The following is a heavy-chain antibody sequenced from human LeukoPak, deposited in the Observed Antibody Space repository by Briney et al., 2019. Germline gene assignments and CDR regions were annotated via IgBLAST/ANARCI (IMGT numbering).Heavy chain of an antibody. V-gene: IGHV3-53*01. D-gene: IGHD1-26*01. CDR1: GFTVSSNY. Sequence: PGGSLRLSCAASGFTVSSNYMSWVRQAPGKGLEWVSVIYSGGSTYYADSVKGRFTISRDNSKNTLYLQMNSLRAEDTAVYYCARVKVGATSYYFDYRGQGTLVTVSS. J-gene: IGHJ4*02. CDR3: ARVKVGATSYYFDY. CDR2: IYSGGST.